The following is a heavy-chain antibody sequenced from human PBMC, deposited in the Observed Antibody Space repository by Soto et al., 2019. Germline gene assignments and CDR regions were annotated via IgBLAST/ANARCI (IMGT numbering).Heavy chain of an antibody. CDR3: AKDSQTVAYYYGSGSLDY. CDR1: GFTLSSNG. CDR2: IWYDGSDK. D-gene: IGHD3-10*01. Sequence: PGGSLRLSCAASGFTLSSNGMHWVRQAPGKGLEWVAFIWYDGSDKYYADSVKGRFTISRDNSKNTLYLQMNSLRAEDTAVYYCAKDSQTVAYYYGSGSLDYWGQGTLVTVSS. V-gene: IGHV3-30*02. J-gene: IGHJ4*02.